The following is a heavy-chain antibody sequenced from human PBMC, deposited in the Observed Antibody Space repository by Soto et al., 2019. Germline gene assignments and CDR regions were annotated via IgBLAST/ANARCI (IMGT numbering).Heavy chain of an antibody. CDR2: ISSSTSHI. V-gene: IGHV3-21*01. Sequence: GGSLRLSCAASGFTFSSYSMNWVRQAPGKGLEWVSSISSSTSHIYYADSVKGRFTISRDNAKNSLYLQMDSLRAEDTAVYYCARIAAAGHYYYFYYMDVWGKGTTVTVSS. J-gene: IGHJ6*03. CDR1: GFTFSSYS. D-gene: IGHD6-13*01. CDR3: ARIAAAGHYYYFYYMDV.